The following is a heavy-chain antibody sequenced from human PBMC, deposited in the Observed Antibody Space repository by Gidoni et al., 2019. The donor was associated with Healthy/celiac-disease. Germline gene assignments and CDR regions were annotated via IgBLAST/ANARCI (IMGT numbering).Heavy chain of an antibody. D-gene: IGHD3-22*01. J-gene: IGHJ4*02. CDR3: ARGYYYDSSGWGSLPFDY. CDR1: GFTFSSYW. V-gene: IGHV3-7*01. Sequence: EVQLVESGGGLVQPGGSLRLSCAASGFTFSSYWMSWVRQAPGKGLEWVANIKQDGSEKYYVDSVKGRFTISRDNAKNSLYLQMNSLRAEDTAVYYCARGYYYDSSGWGSLPFDYWGQGTLVTVSS. CDR2: IKQDGSEK.